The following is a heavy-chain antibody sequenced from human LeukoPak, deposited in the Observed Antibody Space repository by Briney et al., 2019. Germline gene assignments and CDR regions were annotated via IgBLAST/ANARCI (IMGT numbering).Heavy chain of an antibody. CDR3: ARAPVLLMFGESAGNWFDP. V-gene: IGHV4-34*01. J-gene: IGHJ5*02. D-gene: IGHD3-10*01. Sequence: PSETLSLTCAVYGGSFSGYYWSWIRQPPGKGLEWIGEINHSGSTKNNPSLKSRVTISVDTSKNQFSLKLSSVTAADTAVYYCARAPVLLMFGESAGNWFDPWGQGTLVTVSS. CDR2: INHSGST. CDR1: GGSFSGYY.